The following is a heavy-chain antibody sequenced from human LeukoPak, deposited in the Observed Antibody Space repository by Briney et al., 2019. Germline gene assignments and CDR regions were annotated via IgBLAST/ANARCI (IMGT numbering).Heavy chain of an antibody. J-gene: IGHJ4*02. CDR1: GFTFSSYS. Sequence: KAGGYLRLSCAASGFTFSSYSMSWVRQARGKGLEWVSLISSSSSYIYYADSVKGRFTISRDNAKNSLYLQMNSLRAEDTAVYYCARVSYSSGWYADYWGQGTLVTVSS. CDR3: ARVSYSSGWYADY. D-gene: IGHD6-19*01. CDR2: ISSSSSYI. V-gene: IGHV3-21*01.